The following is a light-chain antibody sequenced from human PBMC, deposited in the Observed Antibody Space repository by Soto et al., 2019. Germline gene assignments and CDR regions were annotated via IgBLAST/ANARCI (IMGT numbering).Light chain of an antibody. CDR3: MHGTHRLPYT. Sequence: DVVLTQSPLSLPVTLGQSASISCRSRQSLVYSDGNTYLSWFHQRPGQSPRRLIYKVSVRDPGVSARFSGSGSGTGFTLRISRVDAEDVGVYYCMHGTHRLPYTFGQGTKLEIQ. CDR2: KVS. J-gene: IGKJ2*01. CDR1: QSLVYSDGNTY. V-gene: IGKV2-30*01.